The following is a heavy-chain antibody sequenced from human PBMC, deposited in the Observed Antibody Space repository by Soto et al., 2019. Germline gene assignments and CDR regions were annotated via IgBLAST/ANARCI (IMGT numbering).Heavy chain of an antibody. CDR3: AREGIAAAGNYGLDV. J-gene: IGHJ6*02. Sequence: ASVKVSCKASGYTFTGYYMHWVRQAPGQGLEWMGWINPNSGGTNYAQKFQGWVTMTRDTSISTAYMELSRLRSDDTAVYYCAREGIAAAGNYGLDVWGQGTTVTVSS. CDR1: GYTFTGYY. D-gene: IGHD6-13*01. V-gene: IGHV1-2*04. CDR2: INPNSGGT.